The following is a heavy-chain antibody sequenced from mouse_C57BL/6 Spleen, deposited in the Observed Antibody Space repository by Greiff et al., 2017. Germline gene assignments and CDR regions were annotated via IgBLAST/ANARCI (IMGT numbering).Heavy chain of an antibody. J-gene: IGHJ2*01. CDR3: ARREREGVDD. Sequence: QVQLKESGAELARPGASVKLSCKASGYTFTSYGISWVKQRTGQGLEWIGEIYPRSGNTYYNEKFKGKATLTADKCSSTAYMELRSLTSEDSAVYGCARREREGVDDGGQGTTRTVSS. CDR2: IYPRSGNT. CDR1: GYTFTSYG. V-gene: IGHV1-81*01.